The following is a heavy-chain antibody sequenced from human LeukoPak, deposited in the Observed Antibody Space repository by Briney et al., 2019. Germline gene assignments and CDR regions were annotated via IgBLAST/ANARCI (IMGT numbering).Heavy chain of an antibody. CDR2: IYYSGST. J-gene: IGHJ4*02. D-gene: IGHD2-21*01. CDR1: GGSISSGGYY. Sequence: PSETLSLTCTVSGGSISSGGYYWSWIRQHSGKGLEWIGYIYYSGSTYYNPSLKSRVTISVDTSKNQFSLKLSSVTAADTAVYYCARFDVVGLYYFDYWGQGTLVTVSS. V-gene: IGHV4-31*03. CDR3: ARFDVVGLYYFDY.